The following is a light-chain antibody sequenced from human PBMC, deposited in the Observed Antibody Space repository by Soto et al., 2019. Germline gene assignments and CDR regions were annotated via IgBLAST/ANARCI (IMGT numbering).Light chain of an antibody. Sequence: QSALTQPRSVSGSPGQTVTISCTGTSSDVGGYNYVSWDQQHPGXXPXVXXYDVXRXXSXVXXXXSXSXXXXXXXXXXXGLXAADEADYHCGSYEGTYSFWVFGGGTKLTVL. V-gene: IGLV2-11*01. J-gene: IGLJ3*02. CDR1: SSDVGGYNY. CDR2: DVX. CDR3: GSYEGTYSFWV.